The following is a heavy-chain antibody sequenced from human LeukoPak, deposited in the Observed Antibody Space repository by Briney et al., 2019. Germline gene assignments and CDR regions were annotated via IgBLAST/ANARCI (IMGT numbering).Heavy chain of an antibody. CDR1: GFTFSTYW. CDR3: ARDSPGYGAYVS. CDR2: IKEDGSRE. Sequence: GGSLRLSCAASGFTFSTYWMTWVRQAPGKGLEWVANIKEDGSREYYVDSVKGRFTISRDNAKNSLYLQMDSLTAEDTAVYYCARDSPGYGAYVSWGQGTPVSVSS. V-gene: IGHV3-7*01. D-gene: IGHD5-12*01. J-gene: IGHJ1*01.